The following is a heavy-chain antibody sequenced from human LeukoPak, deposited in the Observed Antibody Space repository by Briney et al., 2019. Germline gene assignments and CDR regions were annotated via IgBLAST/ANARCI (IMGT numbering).Heavy chain of an antibody. CDR2: INHSGST. Sequence: PSETLSLTCAVYGGSFSTYYWNWIRQPPGKGLEWIGEINHSGSTYCNPSLKSRVTISVDTSKNQFSLKLNSVTAADTAVYYCARSRRYYGSGSYSTPLDYWGQGTLVTVSS. V-gene: IGHV4-34*01. J-gene: IGHJ4*02. CDR1: GGSFSTYY. CDR3: ARSRRYYGSGSYSTPLDY. D-gene: IGHD3-10*01.